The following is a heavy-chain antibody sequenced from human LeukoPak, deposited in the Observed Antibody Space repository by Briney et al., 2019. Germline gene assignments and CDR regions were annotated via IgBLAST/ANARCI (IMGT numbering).Heavy chain of an antibody. CDR2: IYYSGST. V-gene: IGHV4-31*03. Sequence: SETLSLTCTVSGGSISSGGYYWSWIRQHPGKGLEWIGYIYYSGSTYYNPSLKSRVTISVDTSKNQFSLKLSSVTAADTAVYYCARRGVVPAAISWFDPWGQGTLVTVSS. CDR3: ARRGVVPAAISWFDP. CDR1: GGSISSGGYY. J-gene: IGHJ5*02. D-gene: IGHD2-2*01.